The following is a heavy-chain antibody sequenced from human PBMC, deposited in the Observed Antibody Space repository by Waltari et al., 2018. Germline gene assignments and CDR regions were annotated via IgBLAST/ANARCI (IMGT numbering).Heavy chain of an antibody. J-gene: IGHJ6*03. D-gene: IGHD4-17*01. Sequence: QVQLVQSGAEVKKPGSSVKVSCKASGGTFSSYAISWVRQAPGQGLEWLGGIIPILGIANDAQEFQGRVTITADESTSTACMELSSLRVEDTAVYYCARGGPTGTTAGNYYYYYYMDVWGKGTTVTVSS. CDR2: IIPILGIA. V-gene: IGHV1-69*04. CDR3: ARGGPTGTTAGNYYYYYYMDV. CDR1: GGTFSSYA.